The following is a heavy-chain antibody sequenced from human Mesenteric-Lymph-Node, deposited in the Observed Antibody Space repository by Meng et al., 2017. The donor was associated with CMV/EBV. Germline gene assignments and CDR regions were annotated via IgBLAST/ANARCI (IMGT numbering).Heavy chain of an antibody. CDR2: IDGDGGNT. J-gene: IGHJ4*02. D-gene: IGHD1-14*01. CDR1: GFTFSSYW. Sequence: GESLKISCAASGFTFSSYWMYWVRQTPGKGLVYISRIDGDGGNTDYADSVKGRFTISRDNAKNSLYLQMNSLRAEDTAVYYCARETNWGQGTLVTVSS. CDR3: ARETN. V-gene: IGHV3-74*01.